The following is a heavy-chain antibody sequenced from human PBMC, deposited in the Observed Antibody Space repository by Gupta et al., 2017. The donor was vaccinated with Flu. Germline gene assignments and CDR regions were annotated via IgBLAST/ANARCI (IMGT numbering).Heavy chain of an antibody. V-gene: IGHV1-2*06. CDR1: GYTCTGYS. D-gene: IGHD3-16*02. Sequence: QVQLVQSGAEVKTPGASVKVSCKTSGYTCTGYSVHWVRQAPGQGLEWMGRINPNGGGTVYAQKFQGRVTMTRDTSISTAYLDLSRLTSDDTAVYYCASPLQGTDYIWASDLFDSWGQGTLVTVSA. J-gene: IGHJ4*02. CDR3: ASPLQGTDYIWASDLFDS. CDR2: INPNGGGT.